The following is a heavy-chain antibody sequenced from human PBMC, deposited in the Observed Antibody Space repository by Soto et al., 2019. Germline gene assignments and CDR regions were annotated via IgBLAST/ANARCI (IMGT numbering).Heavy chain of an antibody. Sequence: GASGKVSCKASGYTFTSYGISWVRQAPGQGLERMGWISAYNGNTNYAQKLQGRVTMTTDTSTSTAYMELRSLRSDDTAVYYCARVIVGATNGSGAFDIWGQGTMVTVSS. D-gene: IGHD1-26*01. V-gene: IGHV1-18*01. CDR3: ARVIVGATNGSGAFDI. CDR1: GYTFTSYG. J-gene: IGHJ3*02. CDR2: ISAYNGNT.